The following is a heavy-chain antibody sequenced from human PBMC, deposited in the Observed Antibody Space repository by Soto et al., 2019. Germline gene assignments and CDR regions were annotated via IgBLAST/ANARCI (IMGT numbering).Heavy chain of an antibody. CDR3: ARGVAGSGFDL. CDR2: TYYRSNWRH. J-gene: IGHJ4*02. V-gene: IGHV6-1*01. D-gene: IGHD6-19*01. CDR1: GDSVSSNTAA. Sequence: PSQTLSLPCAISGDSVSSNTAAWNWIRSSPSRGLEWLGRTYYRSNWRHDYAVSVKSRITVNPDTSKNHSSLQLNSVTPDDTAVYYCARGVAGSGFDLWGQGTLVTVSS.